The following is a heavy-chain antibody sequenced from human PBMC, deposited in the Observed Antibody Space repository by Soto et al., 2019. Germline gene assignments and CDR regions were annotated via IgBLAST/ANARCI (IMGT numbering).Heavy chain of an antibody. CDR2: ISGSGGST. Sequence: EVQLLESGGGLVPTGGSLRLSCAASGFTFSSYAMSWVRQAPGKGLEWVSGISGSGGSTYYADSVKGRFTISRDTSKNTLYLQMNTLGAEDTAVYYCAKLKAIVSTRPIDYWCQGTLVTVSS. V-gene: IGHV3-23*01. D-gene: IGHD2-21*01. CDR1: GFTFSSYA. J-gene: IGHJ4*02. CDR3: AKLKAIVSTRPIDY.